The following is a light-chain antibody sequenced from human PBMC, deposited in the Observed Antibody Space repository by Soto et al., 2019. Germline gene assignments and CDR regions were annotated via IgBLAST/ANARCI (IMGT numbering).Light chain of an antibody. CDR2: DTS. V-gene: IGKV3D-15*01. Sequence: ETVMTQSPATLSVSPGETASLSCRASHSAGNTLAWFQQKPGQAPRLLIYDTSTRATGIPARFSGSGSGTEFILTISRLQSDDFAVYYCQHYNNWPWTVGQGTKVDI. CDR3: QHYNNWPWT. J-gene: IGKJ1*01. CDR1: HSAGNT.